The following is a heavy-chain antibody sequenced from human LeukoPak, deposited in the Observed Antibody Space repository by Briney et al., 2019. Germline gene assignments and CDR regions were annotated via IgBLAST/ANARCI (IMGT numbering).Heavy chain of an antibody. CDR1: GYTFTSSD. J-gene: IGHJ4*02. Sequence: ASVKVSCKTSGYTFTSSDINWVRQATGQGLEWMGWMSPNSGNTGYAQKFQGRVTMTRDTSISTAYMELSSLRSEDTAVYYCARGPQPSNFDYWGQGTLVTVSS. V-gene: IGHV1-8*01. CDR2: MSPNSGNT. D-gene: IGHD1-1*01. CDR3: ARGPQPSNFDY.